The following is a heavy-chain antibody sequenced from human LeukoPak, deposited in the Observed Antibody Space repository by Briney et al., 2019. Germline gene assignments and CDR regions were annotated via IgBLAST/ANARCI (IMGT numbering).Heavy chain of an antibody. Sequence: PSETLSLTCTVSGDSMRSYYWSWIRQAPGKGLEWLGHMDDRGDSNYNPSLKGRGSISVDTSKNQFSLELRSVTAADTAVYYCARDSRYDSGWFDDGMDVWGPGTTVTVSS. CDR1: GDSMRSYY. CDR2: MDDRGDS. J-gene: IGHJ6*02. D-gene: IGHD6-13*01. V-gene: IGHV4-59*01. CDR3: ARDSRYDSGWFDDGMDV.